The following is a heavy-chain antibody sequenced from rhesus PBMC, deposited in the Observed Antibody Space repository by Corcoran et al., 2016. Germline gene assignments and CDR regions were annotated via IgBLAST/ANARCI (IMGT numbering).Heavy chain of an antibody. CDR1: GGSISSSNW. V-gene: IGHV4-65*01. CDR2: ISGNSGST. Sequence: QVQLQESGPGLVKPSETLSLTCAVSGGSISSSNWWSWIRQPPGKGLEGIGYISGNSGSTYYNPSLKSRVTISTDSSKNKFSLELSNVTAADTAVYYCAGDKKATVGTAGYDCWGQGVLVTVSS. J-gene: IGHJ4*01. D-gene: IGHD5-24*01. CDR3: AGDKKATVGTAGYDC.